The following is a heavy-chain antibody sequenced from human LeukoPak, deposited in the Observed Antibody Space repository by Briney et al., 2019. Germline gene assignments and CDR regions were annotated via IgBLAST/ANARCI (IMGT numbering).Heavy chain of an antibody. Sequence: ASVKVSCKASGYTFTSYGISWVRQAPGQGLEWMGWISAYNGNTNYAQKLQGRVTMTTDTSTSTAYMGLRSLRSDDTAVYYCARVGLLPDYYYGMDVWGQGTTVTVSS. CDR1: GYTFTSYG. D-gene: IGHD2-15*01. CDR3: ARVGLLPDYYYGMDV. CDR2: ISAYNGNT. J-gene: IGHJ6*02. V-gene: IGHV1-18*01.